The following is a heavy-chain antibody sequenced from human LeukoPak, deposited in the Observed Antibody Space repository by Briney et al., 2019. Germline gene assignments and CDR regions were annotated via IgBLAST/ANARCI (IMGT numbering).Heavy chain of an antibody. D-gene: IGHD6-13*01. CDR2: IIPILGIA. V-gene: IGHV1-69*04. J-gene: IGHJ3*02. CDR1: GGTFSSYA. CDR3: ATPSAAPLGNAFDI. Sequence: SVKVSCKASGGTFSSYAISWVRQAPGQGLEWMGRIIPILGIANYAQKFQGRVTITADKSTSTAYMELSSLRSEDTAVYYCATPSAAPLGNAFDIWGQGTMVTVSS.